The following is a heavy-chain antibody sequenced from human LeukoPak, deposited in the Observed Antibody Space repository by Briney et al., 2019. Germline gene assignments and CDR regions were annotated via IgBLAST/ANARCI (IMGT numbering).Heavy chain of an antibody. CDR1: GGSISSGGYY. CDR2: IYHSGST. Sequence: PSQTLSLTCAVSGGSISSGGYYWSWIRQPPGKGLEWIGYIYHSGSTYYNPSLKRRVTISVDRSKNQFSLKLSSVTAADTAVYYCATAVGTQLRGGAGRLYWYFDLWGRGTLVTVSS. D-gene: IGHD4-17*01. V-gene: IGHV4-30-2*01. CDR3: ATAVGTQLRGGAGRLYWYFDL. J-gene: IGHJ2*01.